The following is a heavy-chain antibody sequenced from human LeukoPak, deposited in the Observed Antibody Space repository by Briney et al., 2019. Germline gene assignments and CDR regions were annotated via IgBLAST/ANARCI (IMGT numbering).Heavy chain of an antibody. Sequence: GGSLRLSCAASGFTFSSYWMHWVRQAPGKGLVWVSRIISDGSSRSYADSVKGRFTISRDSAENTLYLKMDSLRAEDTAVYYGARWAGSDQGDWGQGTLVTVSS. CDR1: GFTFSSYW. D-gene: IGHD3-10*01. J-gene: IGHJ4*02. V-gene: IGHV3-74*01. CDR2: IISDGSSR. CDR3: ARWAGSDQGD.